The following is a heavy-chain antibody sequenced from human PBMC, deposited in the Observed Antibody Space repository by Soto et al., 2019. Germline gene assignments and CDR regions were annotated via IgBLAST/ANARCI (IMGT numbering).Heavy chain of an antibody. CDR3: ARGGSVHWGPEAGRFTRDYFYGMDV. D-gene: IGHD3-16*02. CDR2: ISAYNGNT. V-gene: IGHV1-18*01. Sequence: GASVKVSCKASGYTFTSYGISCVRQAPGQVLEWMGRISAYNGNTNYAQNLQGRVTMTTDTSTSTAYMVLRSLRSDDTAVYYCARGGSVHWGPEAGRFTRDYFYGMDVWGQGTTVTVSS. J-gene: IGHJ6*02. CDR1: GYTFTSYG.